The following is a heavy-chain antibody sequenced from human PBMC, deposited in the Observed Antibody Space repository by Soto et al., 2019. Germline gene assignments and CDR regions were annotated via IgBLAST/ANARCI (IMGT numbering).Heavy chain of an antibody. CDR2: ISYDGSNK. Sequence: QVQLVESGGGVVQSGRSLRLSCAASGFTFSSYGMHWVRQAPGKGLEWVAVISYDGSNKYYADSVKGRFTISRDNSKNTLYLQMNSLRAEDTAVYYCAKAPSLYYYYYGMDVWGQGTTVTVSS. CDR1: GFTFSSYG. V-gene: IGHV3-30*18. D-gene: IGHD6-6*01. J-gene: IGHJ6*02. CDR3: AKAPSLYYYYYGMDV.